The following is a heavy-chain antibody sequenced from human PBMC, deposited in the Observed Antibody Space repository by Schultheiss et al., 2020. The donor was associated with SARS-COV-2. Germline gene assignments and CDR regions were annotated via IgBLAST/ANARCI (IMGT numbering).Heavy chain of an antibody. CDR1: GFTFSNHA. Sequence: GGSLRLSCAASGFTFSNHAMHWVRQAPGKGLEWVAVISYDGSNKYYADSVKGRFTISRDNSKNTLYLQMNSLRAEDTAVYYCARDSPSSYCGGDCPPDYWGQGTLVTVSS. J-gene: IGHJ4*02. CDR2: ISYDGSNK. D-gene: IGHD2-21*02. CDR3: ARDSPSSYCGGDCPPDY. V-gene: IGHV3-30*07.